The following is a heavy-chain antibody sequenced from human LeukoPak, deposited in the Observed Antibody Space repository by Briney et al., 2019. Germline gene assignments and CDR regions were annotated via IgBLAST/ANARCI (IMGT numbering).Heavy chain of an antibody. Sequence: SETLSLTCTVSSGSISSYYWSWIRQPPGKGLEWIRYIYFSGSTNYNPSLKSRVTISVDTSKNQFSLKLSSVTAADTAVYYCARSPAPDWVNYYDSSGYYSIFDYWGQGTLVTVSS. J-gene: IGHJ4*02. V-gene: IGHV4-59*01. CDR2: IYFSGST. CDR1: SGSISSYY. CDR3: ARSPAPDWVNYYDSSGYYSIFDY. D-gene: IGHD3-22*01.